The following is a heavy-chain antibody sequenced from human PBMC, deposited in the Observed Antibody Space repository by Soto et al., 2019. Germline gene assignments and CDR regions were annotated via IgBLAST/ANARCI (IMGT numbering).Heavy chain of an antibody. CDR3: ARVDTAMVNFDY. J-gene: IGHJ4*02. D-gene: IGHD5-18*01. Sequence: SETLSLTCAVSGGSISSGGYSWSWIRQPPGKGLEWIGYIYHSGSTYYNPSLKSRVTISVDRSKNQFSLKLSSVTAADTAVYYCARVDTAMVNFDYWGQGTLVTVSS. CDR1: GGSISSGGYS. V-gene: IGHV4-30-2*01. CDR2: IYHSGST.